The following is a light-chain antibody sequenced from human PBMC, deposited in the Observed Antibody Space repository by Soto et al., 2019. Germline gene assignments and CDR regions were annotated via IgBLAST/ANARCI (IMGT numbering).Light chain of an antibody. Sequence: QSALTQPPSVSGSPGQSVSVSCTGTSSDVGGYNYVSWYQQHPGKAPKLIIYDVTGRPSGVPDRFSGSKSGNTASLTISGLRPEDEADYYCCSYAGAHTFIFGRGTKLTVL. CDR1: SSDVGGYNY. CDR2: DVT. J-gene: IGLJ2*01. CDR3: CSYAGAHTFI. V-gene: IGLV2-11*01.